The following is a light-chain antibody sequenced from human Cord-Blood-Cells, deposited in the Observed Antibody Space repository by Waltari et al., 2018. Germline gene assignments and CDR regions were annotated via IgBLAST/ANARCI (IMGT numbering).Light chain of an antibody. CDR3: QQRSNWPPYT. CDR1: QSVSSY. J-gene: IGKJ2*01. Sequence: EIVLTQSPATLSLSPGERATLPCSASQSVSSYLAWYQQKPGQAPRLLIYDASNRATVIPARFSGSGSVTDFTLTISSLEPEDFAVYYCQQRSNWPPYTFGQGTKLEIK. V-gene: IGKV3-11*01. CDR2: DAS.